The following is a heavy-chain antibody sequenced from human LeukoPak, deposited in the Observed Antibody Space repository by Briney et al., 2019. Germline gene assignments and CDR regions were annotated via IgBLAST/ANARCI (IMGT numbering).Heavy chain of an antibody. J-gene: IGHJ6*03. V-gene: IGHV4-39*07. CDR1: GGSISSSSYY. CDR3: ARAFIYYYYYMDV. CDR2: IYYSGST. Sequence: PSETLSLTCTVSGGSISSSSYYWGWIRQPPGKGLEWIGSIYYSGSTYYNPSLKSRVTISVDTSKNQFSLKLSSATAADTAVYYCARAFIYYYYYMDVWGKGTTVTVSS.